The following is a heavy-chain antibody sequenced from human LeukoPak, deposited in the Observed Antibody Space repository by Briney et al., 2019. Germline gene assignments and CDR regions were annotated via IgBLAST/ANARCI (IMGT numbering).Heavy chain of an antibody. Sequence: GGSLRLXCAASGSTFSSYSMNWVRQAPGKGLEWISYISSSSSTIYYADSVKGRFTISRDNAKNSLYLQMNSLRAEDTAVYYCARSLLGYWGQGTLVTVSS. CDR2: ISSSSSTI. CDR3: ARSLLGY. J-gene: IGHJ4*02. CDR1: GSTFSSYS. D-gene: IGHD3-16*01. V-gene: IGHV3-48*01.